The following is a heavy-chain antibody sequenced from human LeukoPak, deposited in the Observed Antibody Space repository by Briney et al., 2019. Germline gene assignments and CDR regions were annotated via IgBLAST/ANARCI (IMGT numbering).Heavy chain of an antibody. CDR1: GGSFSGYY. CDR3: ARGLRYCSGGSCLGRYFDY. CDR2: INHSGST. D-gene: IGHD2-15*01. Sequence: SETLSLTCAVYGGSFSGYYWSWIRQPPGKGLEWIGEINHSGSTNYNPSLKSRVTISVDTSKNQFSLKLSSVTAADTAVYYCARGLRYCSGGSCLGRYFDYWGQGTLVTVSS. J-gene: IGHJ4*02. V-gene: IGHV4-34*01.